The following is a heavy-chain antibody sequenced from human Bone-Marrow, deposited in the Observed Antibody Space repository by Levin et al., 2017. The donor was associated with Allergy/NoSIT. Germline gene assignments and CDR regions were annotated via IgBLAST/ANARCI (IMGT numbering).Heavy chain of an antibody. Sequence: SETLSLICTVSDISIKTYYWSWIRQSPGKGLECIGYFDDTGTSDYNPSLRSRATISIDTSNNRFSLKLTSVTGADTAVYYCAKSGFSSSWYGAGMDVWGQGATVIVSS. V-gene: IGHV4-59*01. CDR1: DISIKTYY. D-gene: IGHD6-13*01. CDR2: FDDTGTS. CDR3: AKSGFSSSWYGAGMDV. J-gene: IGHJ6*02.